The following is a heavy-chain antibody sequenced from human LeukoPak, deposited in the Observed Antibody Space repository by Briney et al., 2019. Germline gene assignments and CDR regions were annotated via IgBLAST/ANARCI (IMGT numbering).Heavy chain of an antibody. Sequence: SVKVSCKPSGGTFNSYPISWVRQAPGQGLEWMGGIIPIFATPNYAQKFQGRVTITADKSTSTVYMELSSLRSDDTAVYYCARDRGCNYGYAGYYWGQGTLVTVSS. CDR1: GGTFNSYP. D-gene: IGHD5-18*01. J-gene: IGHJ4*02. V-gene: IGHV1-69*06. CDR2: IIPIFATP. CDR3: ARDRGCNYGYAGYY.